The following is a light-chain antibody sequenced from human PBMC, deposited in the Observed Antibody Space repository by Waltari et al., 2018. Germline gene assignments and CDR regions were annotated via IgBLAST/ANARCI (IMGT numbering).Light chain of an antibody. V-gene: IGLV1-47*01. CDR3: AAWDDSLSGRV. CDR2: RNN. Sequence: QSVLTQPPSASGTPGQRVTISCSGSSPHLRSKSLNWYQQLPGAAPKLLIYRNNQRPSGVPDRFSGSKSGTSASLAISGLRSEDEADYYCAAWDDSLSGRVFGGGTKLTVL. J-gene: IGLJ3*02. CDR1: SPHLRSKS.